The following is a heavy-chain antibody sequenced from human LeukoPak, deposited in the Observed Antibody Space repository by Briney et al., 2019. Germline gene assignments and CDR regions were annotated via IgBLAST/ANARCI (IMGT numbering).Heavy chain of an antibody. Sequence: GGSLRLSCAASGFTFSSYWMHWVRQAPGKGLVWVSRINSDGSSTSYADSVKGRFTISRDNAKNTLYLQMNGLRAEDTAVYYCARVKDYYDSSGYCLYWGQGTLVTVSS. J-gene: IGHJ4*02. D-gene: IGHD3-22*01. CDR3: ARVKDYYDSSGYCLY. V-gene: IGHV3-74*01. CDR1: GFTFSSYW. CDR2: INSDGSST.